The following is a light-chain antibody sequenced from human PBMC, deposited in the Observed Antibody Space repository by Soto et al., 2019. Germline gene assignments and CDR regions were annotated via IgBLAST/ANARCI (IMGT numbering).Light chain of an antibody. CDR2: SND. Sequence: QSVLTQPPLASGTPGQRVTISCSGSSSNIGSNSVNWYQQLPGTAPKLHIYSNDRRPSGVPHRVSGSKSGTSASLAICGLQTEDEADYYGAAWDDSLNGYVFGAGTKVTVL. J-gene: IGLJ1*01. CDR1: SSNIGSNS. CDR3: AAWDDSLNGYV. V-gene: IGLV1-44*01.